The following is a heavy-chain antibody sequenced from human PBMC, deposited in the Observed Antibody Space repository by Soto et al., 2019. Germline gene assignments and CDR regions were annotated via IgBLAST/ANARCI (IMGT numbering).Heavy chain of an antibody. D-gene: IGHD2-15*01. CDR2: ISAYNGNT. CDR3: ARDAAVVVVAADY. V-gene: IGHV1-18*01. Sequence: GASVKVSCKASGYTFTSYGISLVRQAPGQGLEWRGWISAYNGNTNYAQKLRGRVTMTTDTSTNTAYMELRSLRSDDTAVYYSARDAAVVVVAADYWGQGTLVTVSS. CDR1: GYTFTSYG. J-gene: IGHJ4*02.